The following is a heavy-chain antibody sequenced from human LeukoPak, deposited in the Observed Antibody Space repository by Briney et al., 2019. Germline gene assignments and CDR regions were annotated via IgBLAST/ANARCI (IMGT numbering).Heavy chain of an antibody. Sequence: SETLSLTCTVSGGSISRYYWSWIRQPPGKGLEWIGSIYHSGTTYYNPSLKSRVTISLDTSKNQFSLKLRSVTAADTAVYYCARAMNTDGYPLGDYWGQGSLVTVSS. V-gene: IGHV4-59*08. J-gene: IGHJ4*02. CDR3: ARAMNTDGYPLGDY. D-gene: IGHD5-24*01. CDR2: IYHSGTT. CDR1: GGSISRYY.